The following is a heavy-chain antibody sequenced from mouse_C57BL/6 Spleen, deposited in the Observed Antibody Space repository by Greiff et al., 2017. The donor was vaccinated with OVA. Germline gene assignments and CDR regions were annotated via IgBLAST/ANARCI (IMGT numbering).Heavy chain of an antibody. CDR1: GFTFSNYW. CDR2: IRLKSDNYAT. V-gene: IGHV6-3*01. J-gene: IGHJ4*01. CDR3: TRASYAMDD. Sequence: EVQLQESGGGLVQPGGSMKLSCVASGFTFSNYWMNWVRQSPEKGLEWVAQIRLKSDNYATHYAESVKGRFTISSDDSKSSVYLQMNNLRAEDTGIYYCTRASYAMDDWGQGTSVTVSS. D-gene: IGHD3-3*01.